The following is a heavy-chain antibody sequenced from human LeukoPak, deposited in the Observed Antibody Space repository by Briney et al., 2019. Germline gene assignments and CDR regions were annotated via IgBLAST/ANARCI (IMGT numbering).Heavy chain of an antibody. V-gene: IGHV4-34*01. CDR2: INHSGST. CDR3: AREIQLWLDFDY. CDR1: GGSFSGYY. Sequence: SETLSLTCAVYGGSFSGYYWSWIRQPPGKGLEWIGEINHSGSTNYNPSLKSRVTISVDTSKNQFSLKLSSVTAADTAVYYCAREIQLWLDFDYWGQGTLVTVSS. D-gene: IGHD5-18*01. J-gene: IGHJ4*02.